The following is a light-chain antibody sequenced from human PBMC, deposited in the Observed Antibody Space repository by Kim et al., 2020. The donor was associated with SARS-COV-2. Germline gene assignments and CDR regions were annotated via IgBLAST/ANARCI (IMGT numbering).Light chain of an antibody. CDR1: KLGDKY. CDR2: RDN. J-gene: IGLJ1*01. CDR3: QAWDSSIYV. Sequence: SYELTQPPSVSVSKGQTASITCSGDKLGDKYASWYQQKQGQSPEVVIFRDNRRPSGIPERFSGSNSGNTANLTINGTQAMDEADYYCQAWDSSIYV. V-gene: IGLV3-1*01.